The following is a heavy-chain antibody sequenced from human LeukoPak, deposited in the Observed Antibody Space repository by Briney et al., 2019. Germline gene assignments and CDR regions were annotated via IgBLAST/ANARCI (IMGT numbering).Heavy chain of an antibody. J-gene: IGHJ4*02. Sequence: GGPLRLSCAASGFTFSSYSMNWLRQAPGKALEWVSSISSSSSYIYYADSLKGRFTISRENAKNSLYLQMNSLRAEDTAVYYCASLRGEGFDYWGQGTLVTVSS. CDR1: GFTFSSYS. CDR2: ISSSSSYI. CDR3: ASLRGEGFDY. V-gene: IGHV3-21*01. D-gene: IGHD2-21*01.